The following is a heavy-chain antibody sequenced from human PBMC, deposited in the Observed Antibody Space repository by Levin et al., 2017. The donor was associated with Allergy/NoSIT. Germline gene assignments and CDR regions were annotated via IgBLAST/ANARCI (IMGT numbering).Heavy chain of an antibody. D-gene: IGHD5-18*01. CDR2: ISSNGGST. V-gene: IGHV3-64D*06. J-gene: IGHJ4*02. CDR1: GFTFSSYA. CDR3: VKRTVDTAMDYFDY. Sequence: GGSLRLSCSASGFTFSSYAMHWVRQAPGKGLEYVSAISSNGGSTYYADSVKGRFTISRDNSKNTLYLQMSSLRAEDTAVYYCVKRTVDTAMDYFDYWGQGTLVTVSS.